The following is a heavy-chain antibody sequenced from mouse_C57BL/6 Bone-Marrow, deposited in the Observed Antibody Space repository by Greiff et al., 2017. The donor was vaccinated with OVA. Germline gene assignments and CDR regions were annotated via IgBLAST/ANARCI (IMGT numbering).Heavy chain of an antibody. Sequence: QLKESGAELVRPGASVKLSCTASGFNIKDDYMHWVKPRPEQGLEWIGWIDPENGDTEYASKFQGKATITADTSSNTAYLKLSSLASEYTSFSYSTPITTVPFYWSFVVWGTGTPVTVSS. CDR1: GFNIKDDY. J-gene: IGHJ1*03. CDR3: TPITTVPFYWSFVV. V-gene: IGHV14-4*01. D-gene: IGHD1-1*01. CDR2: IDPENGDT.